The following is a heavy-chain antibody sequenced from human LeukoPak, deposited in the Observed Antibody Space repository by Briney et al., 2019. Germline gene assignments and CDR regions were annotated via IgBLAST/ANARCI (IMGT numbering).Heavy chain of an antibody. CDR2: ISYDGSNK. Sequence: GGSLRLSCAASGFTFSSYAMHWVRQAPGKGLEWVAVISYDGSNKYYADSVKGRFTISRDNSKNTLYLQMNSLRAEDTAVYYCARAIAAAGPPFDYWGQGTLVTVSS. D-gene: IGHD6-13*01. CDR1: GFTFSSYA. V-gene: IGHV3-30-3*01. CDR3: ARAIAAAGPPFDY. J-gene: IGHJ4*02.